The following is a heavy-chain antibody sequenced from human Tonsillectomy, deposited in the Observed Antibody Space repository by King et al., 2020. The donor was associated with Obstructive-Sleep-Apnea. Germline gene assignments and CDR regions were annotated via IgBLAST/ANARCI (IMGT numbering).Heavy chain of an antibody. D-gene: IGHD3-22*01. CDR1: GFTFSDYY. CDR2: ISSSSTYT. CDR3: ARDRDSSGYYFFDY. J-gene: IGHJ4*02. V-gene: IGHV3-11*06. Sequence: VQLVESGGGLVKPGGSLRLSCAASGFTFSDYYMSWIRQAPGKGLEWVSYISSSSTYTNYADSVKGRFTISRDNAKNSLYLQMNSLRAEETAVYYCARDRDSSGYYFFDYWGQGTLVTVSS.